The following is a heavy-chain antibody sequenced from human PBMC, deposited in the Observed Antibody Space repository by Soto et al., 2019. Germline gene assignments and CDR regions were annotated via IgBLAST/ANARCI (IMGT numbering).Heavy chain of an antibody. CDR3: AREGCSGGSCGGPYYYYYMDV. V-gene: IGHV3-21*01. Sequence: KPGGSLRLSCAASGFTFSSYSMNWVRQAPGKGLEWVSSISSSSSYIYYADSVKGRFTISRDNAKNSLYLQMNSLRAEDTAVYYCAREGCSGGSCGGPYYYYYMDVWGKGTTVTVSS. CDR2: ISSSSSYI. CDR1: GFTFSSYS. D-gene: IGHD2-15*01. J-gene: IGHJ6*03.